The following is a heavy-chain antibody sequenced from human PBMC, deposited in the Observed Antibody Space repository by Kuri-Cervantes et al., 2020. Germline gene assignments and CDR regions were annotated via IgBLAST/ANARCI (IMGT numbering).Heavy chain of an antibody. V-gene: IGHV1-18*01. D-gene: IGHD3-3*01. Sequence: ASVKVSCKASGYTFTSYGISWVRQAPGQGLEWMGWISAYNGNTNYAQKLQGGVTMTTDTFTSTAYMELRSLRSDDTAVYYCAKGALRFLEWSSMDVWGQGTTITVSS. J-gene: IGHJ6*02. CDR2: ISAYNGNT. CDR3: AKGALRFLEWSSMDV. CDR1: GYTFTSYG.